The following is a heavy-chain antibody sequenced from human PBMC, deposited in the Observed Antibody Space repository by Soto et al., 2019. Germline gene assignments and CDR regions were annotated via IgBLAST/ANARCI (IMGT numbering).Heavy chain of an antibody. J-gene: IGHJ4*02. CDR2: ISGSGGST. CDR3: AKSPLVVVPAATDTLLWFGEYYDY. D-gene: IGHD2-2*01. CDR1: GFTFSSYA. V-gene: IGHV3-23*01. Sequence: GGSLRLSCAASGFTFSSYAMSWVRQAPGKGLEWVSAISGSGGSTYYADSVKGRFTISRDNSKNTLYLQMNSLRAEDTAVYYCAKSPLVVVPAATDTLLWFGEYYDYWGQGTLVTVSS.